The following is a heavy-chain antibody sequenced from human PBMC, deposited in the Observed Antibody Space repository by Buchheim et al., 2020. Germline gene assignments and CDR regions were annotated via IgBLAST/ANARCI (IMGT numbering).Heavy chain of an antibody. V-gene: IGHV4-61*02. D-gene: IGHD3-3*01. CDR1: GGSISSGSYY. CDR3: ARDRVLRFLEWTANYYYYYGMDV. CDR2: IYTSGST. J-gene: IGHJ6*02. Sequence: QLQLQESGPGLVKPSQTLSLTCTVSGGSISSGSYYWSWIRQPAGKGLEWIGRIYTSGSTNYNPSLKSRVTISVDTSKNQFSLKLSSVTAADTAVYYCARDRVLRFLEWTANYYYYYGMDVWGQGTT.